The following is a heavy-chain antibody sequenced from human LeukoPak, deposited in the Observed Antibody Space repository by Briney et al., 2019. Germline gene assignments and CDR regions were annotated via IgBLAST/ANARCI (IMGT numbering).Heavy chain of an antibody. J-gene: IGHJ4*02. CDR3: ARGNGGSSAGVTY. CDR1: GFTFADYS. D-gene: IGHD2-15*01. CDR2: IKGKGYGGTA. V-gene: IGHV3-49*04. Sequence: PGGSLRLSCTVSGFTFADYSMTWVRQAPGKGLEWVGFIKGKGYGGTAEYATSVKDRFTIGRDDSKSIAYLEMSSLKTEDTAVYYCARGNGGSSAGVTYWGQGTLVTVSS.